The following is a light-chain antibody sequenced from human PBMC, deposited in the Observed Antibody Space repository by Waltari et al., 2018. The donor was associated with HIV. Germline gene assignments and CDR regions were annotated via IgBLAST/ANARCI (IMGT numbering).Light chain of an antibody. CDR3: QSYDSSLTTWV. V-gene: IGLV1-40*01. CDR1: TSNLGAGYN. CDR2: LTT. J-gene: IGLJ3*02. Sequence: QSVLTQPPSVSGAPGQRVTISCTAITSNLGAGYNVHWYQQFPGTAPKLLLYLTTNRPSGVPDRFSGSKSGTSASLAIAGLQAEDEADYYCQSYDSSLTTWVFGGGTKLTVL.